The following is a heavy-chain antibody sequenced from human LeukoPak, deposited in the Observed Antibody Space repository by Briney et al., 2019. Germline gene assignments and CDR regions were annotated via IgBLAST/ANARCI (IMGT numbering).Heavy chain of an antibody. Sequence: ASVKVSFKASVYTFTGYYMHWVRQAPGQGLEWMGWINPNSGGTNYAQKFQGRVTMTRDTSISTAYMELSRLRSDDTAVYYCARDLYCSGGSCYNDYWGQGTLVTVSS. J-gene: IGHJ4*02. V-gene: IGHV1-2*02. CDR2: INPNSGGT. CDR3: ARDLYCSGGSCYNDY. CDR1: VYTFTGYY. D-gene: IGHD2-15*01.